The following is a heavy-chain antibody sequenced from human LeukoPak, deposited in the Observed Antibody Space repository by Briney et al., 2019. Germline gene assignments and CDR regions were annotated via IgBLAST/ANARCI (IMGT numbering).Heavy chain of an antibody. Sequence: TSETLSLTCTVSGGSINISDYYWGWIRQPPGKGLEWIGFMHYSGSTYYSPSLKRRVTISVDTSKNQFSLKVSSVTAADTAVYYCARRGTIDSGRPWNWGQGTLVTVSS. V-gene: IGHV4-39*01. CDR3: ARRGTIDSGRPWN. CDR2: MHYSGST. CDR1: GGSINISDYY. J-gene: IGHJ4*02. D-gene: IGHD6-25*01.